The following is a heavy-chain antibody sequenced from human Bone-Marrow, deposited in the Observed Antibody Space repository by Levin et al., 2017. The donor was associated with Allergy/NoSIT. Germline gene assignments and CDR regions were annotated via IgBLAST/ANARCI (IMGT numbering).Heavy chain of an antibody. J-gene: IGHJ6*02. D-gene: IGHD6-19*01. CDR3: TKRALAVAGWDYYGLDV. CDR1: GDSITSTTW. CDR2: IYHSGST. V-gene: IGHV4-4*02. Sequence: SCAVYGDSITSTTWWSWVRQSPGKGLEWIGEIYHSGSTNYNPSLESRVTMSVNKSKKQFSLKLTSVTAADTAVYYCTKRALAVAGWDYYGLDVWGQGTTVTVSS.